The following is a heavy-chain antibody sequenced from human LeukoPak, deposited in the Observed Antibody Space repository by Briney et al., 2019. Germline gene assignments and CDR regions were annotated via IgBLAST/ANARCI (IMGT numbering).Heavy chain of an antibody. CDR3: ARHNGDYYYFDY. Sequence: SETLSLTCAVYGGSFSDYYWTWIRQTPGKGLEWIGEIIHSGSTNYKSSLKSRVTLSVDTSKNHFSLKLSSVTAADTAVYYCARHNGDYYYFDYWGQGTLVTVSS. CDR2: IIHSGST. D-gene: IGHD4-17*01. J-gene: IGHJ4*02. V-gene: IGHV4-34*12. CDR1: GGSFSDYY.